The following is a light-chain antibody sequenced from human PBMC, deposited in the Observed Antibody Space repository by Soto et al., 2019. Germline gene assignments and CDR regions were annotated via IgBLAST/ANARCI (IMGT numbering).Light chain of an antibody. V-gene: IGKV3-15*01. CDR3: QQYKLWWT. Sequence: EIVMTQSPATLSISPGERATLSCRASQSVDSDLAWYQQKFGQAPRLLIYGASIRATGIPARFSGSGSGAEFTLTISSLQSEDFAVYYCQQYKLWWTFGQGTRVEIK. J-gene: IGKJ1*01. CDR2: GAS. CDR1: QSVDSD.